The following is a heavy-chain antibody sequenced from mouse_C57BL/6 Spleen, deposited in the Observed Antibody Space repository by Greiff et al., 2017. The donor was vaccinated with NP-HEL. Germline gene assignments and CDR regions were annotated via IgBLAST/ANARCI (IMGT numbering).Heavy chain of an antibody. Sequence: VQLQESGPELVKPGASVKISCKASGYAFSSSWMNWVKQRPGKGLEWIGRIYPGDGDTNYNGKFKGKATLTADKSSSTAYMQLSSLTSEDSAVYFCASGDGPWFAYWGQGTLVTVSA. CDR3: ASGDGPWFAY. V-gene: IGHV1-82*01. J-gene: IGHJ3*01. D-gene: IGHD2-3*01. CDR1: GYAFSSSW. CDR2: IYPGDGDT.